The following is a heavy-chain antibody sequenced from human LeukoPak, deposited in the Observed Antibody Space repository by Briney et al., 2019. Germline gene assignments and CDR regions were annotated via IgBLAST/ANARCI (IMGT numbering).Heavy chain of an antibody. CDR3: ARDFIRGYSYGYDY. J-gene: IGHJ4*02. D-gene: IGHD5-18*01. Sequence: GGSLRLSCAASGFTFSSYWMHWVRQAPGKRLVWVSRINSDGSSTSYADSVKGRFTISRDNAKNTLYLQMNSLRAEGTAVYYCARDFIRGYSYGYDYWGQGTLVTVSS. CDR1: GFTFSSYW. CDR2: INSDGSST. V-gene: IGHV3-74*01.